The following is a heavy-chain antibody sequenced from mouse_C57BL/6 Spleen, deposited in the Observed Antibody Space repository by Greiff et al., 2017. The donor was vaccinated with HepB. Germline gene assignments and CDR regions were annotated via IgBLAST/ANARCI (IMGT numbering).Heavy chain of an antibody. CDR2: INPSNGGT. V-gene: IGHV1-53*01. CDR3: ARRENSYYFDY. CDR1: GYTFTSYW. Sequence: QVHVKQPGTELVKPGASVKLSCKASGYTFTSYWMHWVKQRPGQGLEWIGNINPSNGGTNYNEKFKSKATLTVDKSSSTAYMQLSSLTSEDSAVYYCARRENSYYFDYWGQGTTLTVSS. J-gene: IGHJ2*01.